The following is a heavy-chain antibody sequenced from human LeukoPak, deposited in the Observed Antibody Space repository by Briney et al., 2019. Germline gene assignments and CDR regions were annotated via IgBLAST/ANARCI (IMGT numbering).Heavy chain of an antibody. CDR1: GGTFSSYA. V-gene: IGHV1-69*13. D-gene: IGHD3-22*01. CDR2: IIPIFGTA. CDR3: ARRIDYYDSSGYQSPTFDY. J-gene: IGHJ4*02. Sequence: PVKVSCKASGGTFSSYAISWVRQAPGRGLEWMGGIIPIFGTANYAQKFQGRVTITADESTSTAYMELSSLRSEDTAVYYCARRIDYYDSSGYQSPTFDYWGQGTLVTVSS.